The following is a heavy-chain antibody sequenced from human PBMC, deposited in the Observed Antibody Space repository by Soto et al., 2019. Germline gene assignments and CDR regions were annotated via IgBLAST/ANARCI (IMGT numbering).Heavy chain of an antibody. J-gene: IGHJ3*02. V-gene: IGHV1-8*01. CDR1: GYTFTSYD. CDR2: MNPNSGNT. Sequence: ASVKVSCKASGYTFTSYDISWVRQATGQGLEWMGWMNPNSGNTGYAQKFQGRVTMTRNTSISTAYMELSSLRSEDTAVYYCARGLGATRRDAFDIWGQGTMVTVSS. CDR3: ARGLGATRRDAFDI. D-gene: IGHD1-26*01.